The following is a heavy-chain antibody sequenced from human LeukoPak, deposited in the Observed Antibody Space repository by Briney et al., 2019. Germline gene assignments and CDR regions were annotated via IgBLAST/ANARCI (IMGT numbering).Heavy chain of an antibody. CDR2: TYYTGST. CDR3: ARLKSGYEDHHFDD. CDR1: VDPLTRSLAL. J-gene: IGHJ4*02. D-gene: IGHD3-3*01. V-gene: IGHV4-39*01. Sequence: PSETPSLTCTFSVDPLTRSLALYGWVRRPPGRGLGWIDNTYYTGSTDSKPPFESRAAMSVNTSKNQFSAQLPSVTAPDPAVLCCARLKSGYEDHHFDDGGQRTLVTVSS.